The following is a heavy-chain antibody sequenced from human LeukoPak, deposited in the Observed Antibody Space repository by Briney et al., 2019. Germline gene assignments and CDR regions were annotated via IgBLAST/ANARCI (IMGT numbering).Heavy chain of an antibody. D-gene: IGHD6-6*01. CDR3: ASSRREYSSSSALDY. Sequence: GRSLRLSCAAAGFTFSSYAMHWVRQAPGKGLEWVAVISYDGSNKCYADSVKGRFTISRDNSKNTLYLQMNSLRAEDTAVYYCASSRREYSSSSALDYWGQGTLVTVSS. V-gene: IGHV3-30*04. J-gene: IGHJ4*02. CDR2: ISYDGSNK. CDR1: GFTFSSYA.